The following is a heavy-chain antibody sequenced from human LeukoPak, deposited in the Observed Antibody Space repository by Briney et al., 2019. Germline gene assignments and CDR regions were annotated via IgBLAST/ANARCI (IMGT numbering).Heavy chain of an antibody. CDR1: GGSISTYY. J-gene: IGHJ4*02. Sequence: SEALSLTCTVSGGSISTYYWSWIRQPPGKGLEWIGYIHYSGNTNYNPSLKSQLTISTDTSKNQFSVKLTSVTAADTAVYYCARRSSSGWFFDYWGQGTLVTVSS. CDR2: IHYSGNT. D-gene: IGHD6-19*01. V-gene: IGHV4-59*08. CDR3: ARRSSSGWFFDY.